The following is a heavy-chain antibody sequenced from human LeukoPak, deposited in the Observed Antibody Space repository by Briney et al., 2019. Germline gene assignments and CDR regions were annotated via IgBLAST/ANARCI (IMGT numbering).Heavy chain of an antibody. CDR3: ARAAAGTYDSGGYWVY. Sequence: ASVKVSCEASGYTFTGYYMHWVRQAPGQGLEWMGWINPNSGGTNYAQKFHGRVTMTRDTSTSTAYMELSRLRSDDTAVYYCARAAAGTYDSGGYWVYWGQGTLVTVSS. CDR2: INPNSGGT. CDR1: GYTFTGYY. V-gene: IGHV1-2*02. J-gene: IGHJ4*02. D-gene: IGHD3-22*01.